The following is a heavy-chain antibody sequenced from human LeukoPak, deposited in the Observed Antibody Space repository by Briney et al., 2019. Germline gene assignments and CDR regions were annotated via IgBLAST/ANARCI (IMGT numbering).Heavy chain of an antibody. Sequence: ASVKVSCKASGYTFTGYYMHWVRQAPGQGLEWMGWINPNSGGTNYAQKFQGRVTMTRDTSISTAYMELSRLRSDDTAVYYCARGPPKTGTRRINWFDPWGQGTLVTVSS. CDR1: GYTFTGYY. CDR2: INPNSGGT. V-gene: IGHV1-2*02. J-gene: IGHJ5*02. CDR3: ARGPPKTGTRRINWFDP. D-gene: IGHD1-1*01.